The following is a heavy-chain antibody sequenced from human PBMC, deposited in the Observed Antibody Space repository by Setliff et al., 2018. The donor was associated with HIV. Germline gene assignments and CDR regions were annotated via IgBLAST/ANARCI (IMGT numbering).Heavy chain of an antibody. CDR2: IYYSGGT. CDR3: ARGIYRPWGGYSAFATDAFET. V-gene: IGHV4-31*03. Sequence: SETLSLTCTVSSGPISNGGFYWSWIRHHPGKDLEWIGYIYYSGGTYYSPSLKSRVSMSIDTFKNQFSLNLTSVTAADTAVYYCARGIYRPWGGYSAFATDAFETWGQGTLVTVSS. J-gene: IGHJ3*02. CDR1: SGPISNGGFY. D-gene: IGHD5-12*01.